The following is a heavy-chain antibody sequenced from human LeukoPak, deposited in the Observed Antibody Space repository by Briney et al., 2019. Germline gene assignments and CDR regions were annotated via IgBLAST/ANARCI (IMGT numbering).Heavy chain of an antibody. D-gene: IGHD1-26*01. V-gene: IGHV3-23*01. CDR2: VNADGGNT. Sequence: GGSLRLSCAASGFTFDNYRMSWVRQAPGKGLEWVSTVNADGGNTYYADSVKGRFTISRDNSKSTLILQMNSLRVDDTALYYCTKRVKYGGTWDHFADWGQGTLVAVSS. CDR1: GFTFDNYR. CDR3: TKRVKYGGTWDHFAD. J-gene: IGHJ4*02.